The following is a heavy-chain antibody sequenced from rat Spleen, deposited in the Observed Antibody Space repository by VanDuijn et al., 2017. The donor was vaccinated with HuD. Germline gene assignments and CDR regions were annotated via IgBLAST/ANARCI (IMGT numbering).Heavy chain of an antibody. J-gene: IGHJ2*01. CDR1: GFTFSDYN. CDR3: ARRHYGYTDYFDY. V-gene: IGHV5-7*01. Sequence: EVQLVESGGGLVQPGRSLKLSCAASGFTFSDYNMAWVRQAPKKGLDWVATILYDGSSTNYRDSVKGRFTISRDNAKSTLCLQMDSLRSEDTATYYCARRHYGYTDYFDYWGQGVMVTVSS. CDR2: ILYDGSST. D-gene: IGHD1-9*01.